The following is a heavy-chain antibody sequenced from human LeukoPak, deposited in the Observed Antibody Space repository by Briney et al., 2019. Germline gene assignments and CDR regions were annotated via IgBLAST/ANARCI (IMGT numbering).Heavy chain of an antibody. CDR3: ARLTYYDSSGPHDY. D-gene: IGHD3-22*01. V-gene: IGHV1-18*04. CDR2: ISAYNGNT. Sequence: ASVKVSCKASGYTFTGYYMHWVRQAPGQGLEWMGWISAYNGNTNYAQKLQGRVTMTTDTSTSTAYMELRSLRSDDTAVYYCARLTYYDSSGPHDYWGQGTLVTVSS. CDR1: GYTFTGYY. J-gene: IGHJ4*02.